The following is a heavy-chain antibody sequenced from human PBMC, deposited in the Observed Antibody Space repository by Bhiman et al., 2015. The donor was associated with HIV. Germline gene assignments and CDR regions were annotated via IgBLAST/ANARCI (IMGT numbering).Heavy chain of an antibody. V-gene: IGHV3-30*03. CDR1: GFDFKTYG. CDR3: ARGSSSSLSAERFDP. J-gene: IGHJ5*02. CDR2: ISYDGKNK. D-gene: IGHD6-6*01. Sequence: QVHLVESGGGVVQPGRSLRLSCVVSGFDFKTYGMHWVRQSAAKGLEWVAVISYDGKNKYYSDSLKGRFSISRDNAKNSLYLQMNSLRAEDTAVYYCARGSSSSLSAERFDPWGRGTLVTVSP.